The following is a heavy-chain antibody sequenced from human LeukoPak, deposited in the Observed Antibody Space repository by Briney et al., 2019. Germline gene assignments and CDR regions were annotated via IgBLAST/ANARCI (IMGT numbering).Heavy chain of an antibody. Sequence: ASVKVSCKASGYTFTSYGISWVRQAPGQGLEWMGWTSAYNGNTNYAQKLQGRVTMTTDTSTSTAYMELRSLRSDDTAVYYCARLVYAIAYYYMDVWGKGTTVTVSS. J-gene: IGHJ6*03. CDR2: TSAYNGNT. V-gene: IGHV1-18*01. CDR1: GYTFTSYG. D-gene: IGHD2-8*01. CDR3: ARLVYAIAYYYMDV.